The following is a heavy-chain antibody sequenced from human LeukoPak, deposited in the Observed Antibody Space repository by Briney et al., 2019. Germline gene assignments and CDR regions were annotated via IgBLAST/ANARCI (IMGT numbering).Heavy chain of an antibody. D-gene: IGHD1-14*01. V-gene: IGHV3-30*02. Sequence: GGSLRLSCGASGFTFSNYGMPWVRQAPGKGLDWVAFIRYDGNNKLYADSVKGRFTISRDNSKNTLYLHINSLRAEDTAVYYCVKDNPLDYWGQGTLVIVSS. CDR1: GFTFSNYG. J-gene: IGHJ4*02. CDR3: VKDNPLDY. CDR2: IRYDGNNK.